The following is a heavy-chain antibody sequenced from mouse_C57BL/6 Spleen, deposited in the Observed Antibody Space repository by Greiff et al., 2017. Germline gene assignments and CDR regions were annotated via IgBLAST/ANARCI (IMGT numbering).Heavy chain of an antibody. D-gene: IGHD1-1*01. J-gene: IGHJ1*03. CDR2: INPNNGGT. CDR1: GYTFTDYY. Sequence: EVKLQQSGPELVKPGASVKISCKASGYTFTDYYMNWVKQSHGKSLEWIGDINPNNGGTSYNQKFKGKATLTVDKSSSTAYMELRSLTSEDSAVYYCARVDYYYGSSYGYFDVWGTGTTVTVSS. CDR3: ARVDYYYGSSYGYFDV. V-gene: IGHV1-26*01.